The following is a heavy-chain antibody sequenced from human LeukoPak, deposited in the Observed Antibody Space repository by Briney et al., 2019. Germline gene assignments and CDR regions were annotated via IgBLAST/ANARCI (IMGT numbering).Heavy chain of an antibody. D-gene: IGHD4-11*01. CDR3: VRDVTTVTHIYYYIDV. J-gene: IGHJ6*03. Sequence: SETLSLTCTVSSGSISHYYWSWVRQPAGKALEWIGRLDTSGTVNSNSSLKSRVSMSLDTSKNQFSLKLRSVNAADTAVYYCVRDVTTVTHIYYYIDVWGKGTTVTVSS. CDR1: SGSISHYY. V-gene: IGHV4-4*07. CDR2: LDTSGTV.